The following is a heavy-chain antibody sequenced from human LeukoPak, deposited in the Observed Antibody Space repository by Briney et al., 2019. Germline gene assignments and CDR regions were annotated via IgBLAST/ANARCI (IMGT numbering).Heavy chain of an antibody. CDR3: AKANYVDTAMDSDY. Sequence: GSLRLSCAASGFTFSSYAMHWVRQAPGKGLEWVAVISYDGSNKYYADSVKGRFTISRDNSKNTLYLQMNSLRAEDTAVYYCAKANYVDTAMDSDYWGQGTLVTVSS. CDR1: GFTFSSYA. D-gene: IGHD5-18*01. CDR2: ISYDGSNK. V-gene: IGHV3-30-3*01. J-gene: IGHJ4*02.